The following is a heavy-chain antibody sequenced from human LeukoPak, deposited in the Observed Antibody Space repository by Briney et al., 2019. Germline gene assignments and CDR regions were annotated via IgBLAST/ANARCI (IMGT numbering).Heavy chain of an antibody. V-gene: IGHV4-59*01. CDR1: GRSISSYD. J-gene: IGHJ4*02. Sequence: SETLSLTCTVSGRSISSYDWGWIRQPPGKGLEWIGYLYNSGNTNNSHTLKSGVSISGDTSKSQFSLKLSSVTAADTAVYFCARSHGYVRYCSDGTCYSYLYYFDYWGQGTLVTVSS. CDR3: ARSHGYVRYCSDGTCYSYLYYFDY. D-gene: IGHD2-15*01. CDR2: LYNSGNT.